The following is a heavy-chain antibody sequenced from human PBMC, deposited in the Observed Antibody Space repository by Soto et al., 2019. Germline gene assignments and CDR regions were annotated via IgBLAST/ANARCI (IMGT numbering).Heavy chain of an antibody. V-gene: IGHV3-23*01. Sequence: GSLRLSCAASGFTFSNYAMNWVRQAPGKGLEWVSAISDSGGSTYYAGSVKGRFTISRGNSKNTLYLQMNSLRAEDTAVYYCAKPPPAFYATLTCYYNDYYYYMEVWGKGTTVTVS. CDR3: AKPPPAFYATLTCYYNDYYYYMEV. CDR1: GFTFSNYA. CDR2: ISDSGGST. D-gene: IGHD3-9*01. J-gene: IGHJ6*03.